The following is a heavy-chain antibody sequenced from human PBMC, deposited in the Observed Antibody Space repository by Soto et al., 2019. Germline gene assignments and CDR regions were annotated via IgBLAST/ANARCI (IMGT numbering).Heavy chain of an antibody. J-gene: IGHJ6*01. CDR3: ARVIELHYFYTMDF. V-gene: IGHV2-70*01. Sequence: FSRLPREMSMSWIRQPPGKALEWLALIDWDDDKYYRTSLKTRLTTSKDTSKNQVVLTMTNMDPVDTASYYYARVIELHYFYTMDFW. CDR1: FSRLPREMS. CDR2: IDWDDDK. D-gene: IGHD1-26*01.